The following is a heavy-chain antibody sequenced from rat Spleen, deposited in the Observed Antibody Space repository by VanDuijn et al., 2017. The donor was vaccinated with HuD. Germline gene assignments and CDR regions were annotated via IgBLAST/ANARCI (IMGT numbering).Heavy chain of an antibody. Sequence: EVQLVESGGGLVQPGRSMQLSCAASEFTFSNYDMAWVRQAPTKGLEWVASISYDGSSTYYRDSVKGRFTISRDNAKSTLSLQMDRLRSEDTATYYCAREGDYYSSYGPFDYWGLGVMVTVSS. CDR1: EFTFSNYD. D-gene: IGHD1-2*01. CDR3: AREGDYYSSYGPFDY. CDR2: ISYDGSST. V-gene: IGHV5-25*01. J-gene: IGHJ2*01.